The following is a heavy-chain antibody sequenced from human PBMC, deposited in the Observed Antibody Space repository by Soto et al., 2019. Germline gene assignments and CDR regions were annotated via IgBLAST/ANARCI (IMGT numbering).Heavy chain of an antibody. J-gene: IGHJ6*02. V-gene: IGHV3-21*01. Sequence: PGGSLRLSCAASGFTFSSYSMNWVRQAPGKGLEWVSSISSSSSYIYYADSVKGRFTISRDNAKNSLYLQMNSLRAEDTAVYYCARERVYGSGSYYYYYGMDVWGQGTTVTVSS. CDR3: ARERVYGSGSYYYYYGMDV. CDR1: GFTFSSYS. D-gene: IGHD3-10*01. CDR2: ISSSSSYI.